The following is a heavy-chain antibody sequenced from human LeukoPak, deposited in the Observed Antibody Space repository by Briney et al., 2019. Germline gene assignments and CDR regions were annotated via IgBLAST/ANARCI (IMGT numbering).Heavy chain of an antibody. D-gene: IGHD1-14*01. V-gene: IGHV1-69*01. J-gene: IGHJ6*03. CDR3: ARGGPITPISSNSYYYMDV. CDR1: GGTFSYYA. CDR2: ILPIFRTA. Sequence: GASVKVSCEASGGTFSYYAINWVRQAPGRGLEWMGGILPIFRTANYAQRFQGRVTITADESTSTAYMELSSLRSEDTAVYYCARGGPITPISSNSYYYMDVWGKGTTVTVSS.